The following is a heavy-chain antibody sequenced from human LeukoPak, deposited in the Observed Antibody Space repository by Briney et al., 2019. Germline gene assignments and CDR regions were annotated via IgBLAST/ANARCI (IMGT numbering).Heavy chain of an antibody. CDR1: GYTFTGYY. J-gene: IGHJ6*03. V-gene: IGHV1-2*02. CDR3: ARVTIFGVVTSNYYYYYMDV. CDR2: INPNSGGT. Sequence: GASVKVSCKASGYTFTGYYMHWVRQAPGQGLEWMGWINPNSGGTNYAQKFQGRVTMTRDTSISTAYMELSRLRSDDTAVYYCARVTIFGVVTSNYYYYYMDVWGKGTTVTVSS. D-gene: IGHD3-3*01.